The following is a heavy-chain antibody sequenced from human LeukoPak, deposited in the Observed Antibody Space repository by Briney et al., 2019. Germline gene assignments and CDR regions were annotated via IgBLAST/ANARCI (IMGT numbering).Heavy chain of an antibody. CDR2: ISSSSSYI. J-gene: IGHJ4*02. Sequence: GGSLRLSCAASGFTFSSYGMNWVRQAPGKGLEWVSSISSSSSYIYYADSVKGRFTISRDNAKNSLYLQMNSLRAEDTAVYYCARDRESTYYYDSSGYYPATYWGQGTLVTVSS. V-gene: IGHV3-21*01. CDR1: GFTFSSYG. D-gene: IGHD3-22*01. CDR3: ARDRESTYYYDSSGYYPATY.